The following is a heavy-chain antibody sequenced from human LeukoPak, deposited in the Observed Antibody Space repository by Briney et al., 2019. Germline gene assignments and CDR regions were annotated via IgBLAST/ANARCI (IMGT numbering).Heavy chain of an antibody. V-gene: IGHV3-30*02. J-gene: IGHJ4*02. CDR1: GFTFSSYG. CDR2: IRYDGSNK. CDR3: AKDLVVVVPALFDY. D-gene: IGHD2-2*01. Sequence: SGGSLRLSCAASGFTFSSYGMHWVRQAPGKGLERVAFIRYDGSNKYYADSVKGRFTISRDNSKNTLYLQMNSLRAEDTAVYYRAKDLVVVVPALFDYWGQGTLVTVSS.